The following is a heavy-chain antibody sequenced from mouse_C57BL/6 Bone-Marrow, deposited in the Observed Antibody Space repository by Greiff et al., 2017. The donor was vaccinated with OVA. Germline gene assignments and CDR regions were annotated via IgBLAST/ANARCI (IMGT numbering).Heavy chain of an antibody. D-gene: IGHD1-1*01. CDR2: INPSSGYT. CDR1: GYTFTSYW. CDR3: ARWEVYYYGSSYY. J-gene: IGHJ2*01. V-gene: IGHV1-7*01. Sequence: VQVVESGAELAKPGASVKLSCKASGYTFTSYWMHWVKQRPGQGLEWIGYINPSSGYTKYNQKFKDKATLTADKSSSTAYMQLSSLTYEDSAVYYCARWEVYYYGSSYYWGQGTTLTVSS.